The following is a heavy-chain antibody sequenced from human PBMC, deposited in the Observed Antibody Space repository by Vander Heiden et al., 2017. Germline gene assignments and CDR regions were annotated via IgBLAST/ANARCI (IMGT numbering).Heavy chain of an antibody. CDR3: AKASTVTTPFDY. V-gene: IGHV3-23*01. J-gene: IGHJ4*02. CDR2: ISGSGGST. D-gene: IGHD4-17*01. Sequence: EVQLLESGGGLVQPGGSLGLSFAASDLPFSSYAMSWVRQAPGKGLEWVSAISGSGGSTYYADSVKGRFTISRDNSKNTLYLQMNSLRAEDTAVYYCAKASTVTTPFDYWGQGTLVTVSS. CDR1: DLPFSSYA.